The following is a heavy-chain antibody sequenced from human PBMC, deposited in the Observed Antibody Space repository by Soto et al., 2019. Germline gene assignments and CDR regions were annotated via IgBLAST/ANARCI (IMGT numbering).Heavy chain of an antibody. D-gene: IGHD6-13*01. Sequence: QVQLEQSGADVKKPGASVKVSCKTSGYIFTDYYIHWVRQAPGQGLEWMGYINPKNGDTTYEQKFQGWVTMPRDTSVNTAYRDLRSLRFNDTAVYYCARDQGNSSSWPIDFWGQGTQVTVSS. V-gene: IGHV1-2*04. CDR1: GYIFTDYY. CDR3: ARDQGNSSSWPIDF. J-gene: IGHJ4*02. CDR2: INPKNGDT.